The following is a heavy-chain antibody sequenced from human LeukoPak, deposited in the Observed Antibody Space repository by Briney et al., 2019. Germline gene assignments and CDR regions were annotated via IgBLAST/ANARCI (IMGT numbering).Heavy chain of an antibody. J-gene: IGHJ4*02. D-gene: IGHD6-13*01. CDR3: ATTDPSAATGEGSDY. V-gene: IGHV1-3*01. CDR1: GYTFDSYS. CDR2: INAGNGNT. Sequence: ASVKVSCKASGYTFDSYSIHWVRRAPGQRLEWMGWINAGNGNTKYSQKFQGGVTITRDTSANTAYMELSSLRFEDTAVYYCATTDPSAATGEGSDYWGQGTLVTVSS.